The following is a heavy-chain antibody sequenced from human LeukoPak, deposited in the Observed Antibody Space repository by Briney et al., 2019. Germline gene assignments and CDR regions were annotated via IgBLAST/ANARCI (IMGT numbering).Heavy chain of an antibody. V-gene: IGHV3-23*01. J-gene: IGHJ4*02. Sequence: PGGSLRLSCAASRFTFSSSAMSWVRQAPGKGLEWVSTISGSGGGTYSTDSVKGRFTISRDNSKSTLYLQMNSLRVEDTAIYYCAKGGPQFFDYWGQGTLVTVSS. CDR3: AKGGPQFFDY. CDR2: ISGSGGGT. CDR1: RFTFSSSA. D-gene: IGHD5-24*01.